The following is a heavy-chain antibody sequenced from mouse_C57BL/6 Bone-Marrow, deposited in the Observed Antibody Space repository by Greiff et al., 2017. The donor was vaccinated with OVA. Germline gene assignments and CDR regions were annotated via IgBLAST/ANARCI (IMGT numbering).Heavy chain of an antibody. J-gene: IGHJ4*01. CDR2: IDPETGGS. D-gene: IGHD2-5*01. CDR1: GYTFTDYE. CDR3: TRDYSNDYAMDY. Sequence: VQLQQSGAELVRPGASVTLSCKASGYTFTDYEMHWVKQTPVHGLEWIGAIDPETGGSAYNQKFKGKAILTADKSSSTAYMELRSLTSEDSAVYYCTRDYSNDYAMDYWGQGTAVTVSS. V-gene: IGHV1-15*01.